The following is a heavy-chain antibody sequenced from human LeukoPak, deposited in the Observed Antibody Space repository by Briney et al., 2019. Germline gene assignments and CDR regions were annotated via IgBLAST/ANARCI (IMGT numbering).Heavy chain of an antibody. D-gene: IGHD4-17*01. CDR1: GFTFDDYA. CDR3: AKGRYGDCGYYGMDV. J-gene: IGHJ6*02. Sequence: PGGSLRLSCAASGFTFDDYAMHWVRQAPGKGLEWVSGISWNSGSIGYADSVKGRFTISRDNAKNSLYLQMNSLRAEDTALYYCAKGRYGDCGYYGMDVWGQGTTVTVSS. CDR2: ISWNSGSI. V-gene: IGHV3-9*01.